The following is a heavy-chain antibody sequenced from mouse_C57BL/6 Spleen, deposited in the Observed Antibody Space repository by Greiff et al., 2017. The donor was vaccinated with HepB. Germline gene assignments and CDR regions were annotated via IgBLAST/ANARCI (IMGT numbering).Heavy chain of an antibody. CDR1: GYTFTDYY. J-gene: IGHJ2*01. CDR2: IYPGSGNT. CDR3: ARTGFYYGSSLYYFDY. Sequence: QVHVKQSGPELVKPGASVKISCKASGYTFTDYYINWVKQRPGQGLEWIGWIYPGSGNTKYNEKFKGKATLTVDTSSSTAYMQLSSLTSEDSAVYFCARTGFYYGSSLYYFDYWGQGTTLTVSS. V-gene: IGHV1-84*01. D-gene: IGHD1-1*01.